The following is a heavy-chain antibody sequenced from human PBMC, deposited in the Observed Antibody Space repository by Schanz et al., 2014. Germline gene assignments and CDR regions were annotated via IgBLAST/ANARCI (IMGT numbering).Heavy chain of an antibody. CDR3: AKVDRTRYYAMDV. J-gene: IGHJ6*02. CDR2: IIPILDKT. CDR1: GYSFTTYG. Sequence: QVQLVQSGAEVKKPGASVKVSCKVSGYSFTTYGLNWVRQAPGQGLEWMGRIIPILDKTNYAQKFQGRVTMTADKSTSTVYMEVSGLRSEDTAVYYCAKVDRTRYYAMDVWGQGTTVTVSS. V-gene: IGHV1-69*04. D-gene: IGHD3-9*01.